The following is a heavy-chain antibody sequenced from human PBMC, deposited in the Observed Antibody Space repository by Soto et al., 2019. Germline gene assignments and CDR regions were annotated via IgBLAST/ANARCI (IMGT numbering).Heavy chain of an antibody. J-gene: IGHJ6*02. Sequence: GPLRLAGAASGFTVSSYGMHWVRQAPGKGLEWVAVISYDGSNKYYADSVKGRFTISRDNSKNTLYLQMNSLRAEDTAVYYCAKDDSSTSYGMDVWGQGTTVTVSS. D-gene: IGHD2-2*01. CDR3: AKDDSSTSYGMDV. CDR2: ISYDGSNK. V-gene: IGHV3-30*18. CDR1: GFTVSSYG.